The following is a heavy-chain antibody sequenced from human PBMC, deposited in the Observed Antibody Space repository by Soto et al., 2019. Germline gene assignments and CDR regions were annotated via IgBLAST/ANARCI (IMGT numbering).Heavy chain of an antibody. V-gene: IGHV3-66*01. CDR2: IYSGGST. CDR3: ARDYVPMSYYDFWSGYPPGFYYYYGMDV. CDR1: GFTVSSNY. J-gene: IGHJ6*02. D-gene: IGHD3-3*01. Sequence: HPGGSLRLSCAASGFTVSSNYMSWVRQAPGKGLEWVSVIYSGGSTYYADSVKGRFTISRDNAKNSLYLQMNSLRAEDTAVYYCARDYVPMSYYDFWSGYPPGFYYYYGMDVWGQGTTVTVSS.